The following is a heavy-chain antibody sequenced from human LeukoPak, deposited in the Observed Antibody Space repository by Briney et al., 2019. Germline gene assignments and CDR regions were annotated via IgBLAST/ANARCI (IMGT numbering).Heavy chain of an antibody. CDR3: TKLAAVSADY. CDR2: IRYDGRNK. D-gene: IGHD4-11*01. Sequence: GGALRLSCAVSGFTFSDYDMYWVRQAPGKGLECVAFIRYDGRNKLYADSVKGRFTISRDNSENTLYLQMNSLRVEDTAVYYCTKLAAVSADYWGRGTLVTVSS. CDR1: GFTFSDYD. J-gene: IGHJ4*02. V-gene: IGHV3-30*02.